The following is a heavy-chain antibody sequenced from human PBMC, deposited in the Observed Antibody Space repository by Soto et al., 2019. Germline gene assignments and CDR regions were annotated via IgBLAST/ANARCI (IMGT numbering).Heavy chain of an antibody. CDR2: IYHSGST. Sequence: SETLSLTCAVSGYSISSGYYWGWIRQPPGKGLEWIGSIYHSGSTYYNPSLKSRVTISVDKSKNQFSLKLSSVTAADTAVYYFARVAAVAEYFLAYPGQGTLVTVSS. D-gene: IGHD6-19*01. CDR1: GYSISSGYY. J-gene: IGHJ4*02. CDR3: ARVAAVAEYFLAY. V-gene: IGHV4-38-2*01.